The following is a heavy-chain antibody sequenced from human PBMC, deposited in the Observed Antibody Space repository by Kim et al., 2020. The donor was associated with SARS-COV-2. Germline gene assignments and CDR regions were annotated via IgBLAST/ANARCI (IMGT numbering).Heavy chain of an antibody. Sequence: SETLSLTCTVSGGSISSYYWSWIRQPPGKGLEWIGYIYYSGSTNYNPSLKSRVTISVDTSKNQFSLKLSSVTAADTAVYYCARHLFGVGELFGFGMDVWGQGTTVTVSS. J-gene: IGHJ6*02. V-gene: IGHV4-59*08. D-gene: IGHD3-10*01. CDR1: GGSISSYY. CDR3: ARHLFGVGELFGFGMDV. CDR2: IYYSGST.